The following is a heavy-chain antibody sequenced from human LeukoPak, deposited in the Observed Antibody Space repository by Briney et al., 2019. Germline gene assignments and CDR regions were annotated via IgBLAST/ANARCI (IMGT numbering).Heavy chain of an antibody. Sequence: GASVKVSCKASGDTFTGYYMHWVRQAPGQGLEWMGWINPNSGGTNYAQKFQGRVTMTRDTSISTAYMELSRLRSDDTAVYYCATSIAARPGYYYYMDVWGKGTTVTVSS. J-gene: IGHJ6*03. CDR1: GDTFTGYY. CDR3: ATSIAARPGYYYYMDV. V-gene: IGHV1-2*02. D-gene: IGHD6-6*01. CDR2: INPNSGGT.